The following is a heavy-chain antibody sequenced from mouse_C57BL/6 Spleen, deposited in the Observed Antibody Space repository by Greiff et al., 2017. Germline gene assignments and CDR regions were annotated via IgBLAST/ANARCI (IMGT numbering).Heavy chain of an antibody. V-gene: IGHV14-1*01. CDR2: IDPEDGDT. J-gene: IGHJ2*01. CDR1: GFNIKDYY. CDR3: TTGATVYYFDY. D-gene: IGHD1-1*01. Sequence: VHVKQSGAELVRPGASVKLSCTASGFNIKDYYMHWVKQRPEQGLEWIGRIDPEDGDTEYAPKFQGKATMTADTSSNTAYLQLSSLTSEDTAVYYCTTGATVYYFDYWGQGTTLTVSS.